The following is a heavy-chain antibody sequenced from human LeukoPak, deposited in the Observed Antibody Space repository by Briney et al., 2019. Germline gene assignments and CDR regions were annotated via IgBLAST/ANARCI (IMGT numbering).Heavy chain of an antibody. CDR1: GFTFSSYG. CDR2: IRYDGSNK. D-gene: IGHD1-1*01. Sequence: PGGALRLSCAASGFTFSSYGMHWVRQAPGKGLEWVAFIRYDGSNKYYADSVKGRFTISRDNSKNTLYLQMNSLRAEDTAVYYCAKGWRGNDEVLGGYWGQGTLVTVSS. CDR3: AKGWRGNDEVLGGY. V-gene: IGHV3-30*02. J-gene: IGHJ4*02.